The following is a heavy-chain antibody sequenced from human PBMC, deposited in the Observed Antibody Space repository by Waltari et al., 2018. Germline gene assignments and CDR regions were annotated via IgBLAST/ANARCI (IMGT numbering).Heavy chain of an antibody. J-gene: IGHJ6*02. V-gene: IGHV3-23*04. CDR2: MSGGGGST. CDR1: GFTFGRSA. Sequence: EVQLVESGGGLVQPGGSLRLSCEASGFTFGRSAMTWVRQVPGKGLEWLSAMSGGGGSTYYADSVQGRFIISIDPSKNTLFLQLNSLRVEDTAVYFCAKTLSDPSVGGLDVWGQGTPVTVSS. CDR3: AKTLSDPSVGGLDV. D-gene: IGHD1-26*01.